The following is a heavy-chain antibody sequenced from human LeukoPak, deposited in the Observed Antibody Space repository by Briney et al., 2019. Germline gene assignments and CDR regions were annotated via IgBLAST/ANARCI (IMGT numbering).Heavy chain of an antibody. CDR3: ARQVFGQGHFDY. CDR1: GGSISSSIYY. D-gene: IGHD3-10*01. V-gene: IGHV4-39*01. CDR2: MSYSGST. J-gene: IGHJ4*02. Sequence: SETLSLTCTVSGGSISSSIYYWGWIRQPPGKGLEWIGSMSYSGSTYYNPSLKSRVTISVDTSKNQFSLKLSSVTAADTAVYYCARQVFGQGHFDYWGQGTLVTVSS.